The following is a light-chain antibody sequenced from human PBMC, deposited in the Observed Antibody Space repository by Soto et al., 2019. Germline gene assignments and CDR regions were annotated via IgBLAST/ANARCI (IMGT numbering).Light chain of an antibody. CDR1: SSDVGGYNY. Sequence: QSALTQPASVSGSPGQSITISCTGTSSDVGGYNYVSWYQQHPGKAPKLMIYEVSNRPSGVSNRFPGSKSGNTASLTISGLQAEDEADYYCSSYTSSSTLGFGGGTKLTVL. CDR2: EVS. J-gene: IGLJ2*01. V-gene: IGLV2-14*01. CDR3: SSYTSSSTLG.